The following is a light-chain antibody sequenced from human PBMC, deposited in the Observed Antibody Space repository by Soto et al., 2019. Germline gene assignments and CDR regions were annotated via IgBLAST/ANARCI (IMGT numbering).Light chain of an antibody. J-gene: IGKJ3*01. CDR3: QAYNSDPRS. Sequence: DIPMTQSPSSLSASVGDRVTITFRASQGISNYLAWYQQKPGKVPKLLIYAAFTLQSVIPSRFSGSGSGTDFTITISALQPEDVATYYCQAYNSDPRSLGAGTKVDI. CDR1: QGISNY. V-gene: IGKV1-27*01. CDR2: AAF.